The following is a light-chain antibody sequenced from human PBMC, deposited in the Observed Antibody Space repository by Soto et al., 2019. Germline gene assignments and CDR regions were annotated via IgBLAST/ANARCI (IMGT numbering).Light chain of an antibody. V-gene: IGKV3-20*01. Sequence: EVVMTQSPVTLSVSPGDTATLSCRSSQSVGRNLAWYQQKPGQAPRLLIYGASNRATGIPDRFSGSGSGTDFTLTISRLEPEDFAVYYCQQYGSSGTFGQGTKVDIK. CDR2: GAS. CDR3: QQYGSSGT. J-gene: IGKJ1*01. CDR1: QSVGRN.